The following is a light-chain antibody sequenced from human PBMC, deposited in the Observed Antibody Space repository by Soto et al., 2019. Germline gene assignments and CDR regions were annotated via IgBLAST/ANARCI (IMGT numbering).Light chain of an antibody. CDR2: AAY. J-gene: IGKJ1*01. Sequence: IKQTQPPSSVSAADEDRVALASLASQGISRWLAWYQQKPGKAPNLLIYAAYSLHSGVPSRFSGSGSGTDFTLTISSLQPDDFATYYCQQDNSYSLTFGQGTKVDIK. CDR1: QGISRW. CDR3: QQDNSYSLT. V-gene: IGKV1-12*01.